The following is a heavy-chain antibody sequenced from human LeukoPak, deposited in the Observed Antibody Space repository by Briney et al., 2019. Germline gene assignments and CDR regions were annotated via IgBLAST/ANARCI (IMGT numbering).Heavy chain of an antibody. J-gene: IGHJ6*02. CDR2: ISSSSSYI. Sequence: GGSLRLSCAASGFTFSSYSMNWVRQAPGKGLEWVSSISSSSSYIYYADSVKGRFTISRDNAKNSLYLQMNRLRAEDTAVYYCARSAYGGSGYDHYYGMDVWGQGTTVTVSS. CDR3: ARSAYGGSGYDHYYGMDV. V-gene: IGHV3-21*01. D-gene: IGHD6-19*01. CDR1: GFTFSSYS.